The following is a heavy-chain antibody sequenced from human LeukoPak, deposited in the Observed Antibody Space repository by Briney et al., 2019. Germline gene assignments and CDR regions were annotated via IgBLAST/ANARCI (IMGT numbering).Heavy chain of an antibody. D-gene: IGHD3-10*01. CDR2: ISYDGSNK. V-gene: IGHV3-30*04. J-gene: IGHJ4*02. CDR1: GFTFTTYA. CDR3: AKDLLRENY. Sequence: GKSLRLSCAVSGFTFTTYAMHWVRQAPGKGLEWVAVISYDGSNKYYADSVKGRFTIPRDNSKNTLYLQMNSLRAEDTAVYYCAKDLLRENYWGQGTLVTVSS.